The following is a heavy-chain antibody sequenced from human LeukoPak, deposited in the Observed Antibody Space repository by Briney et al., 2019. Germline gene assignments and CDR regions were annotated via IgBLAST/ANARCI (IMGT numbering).Heavy chain of an antibody. V-gene: IGHV3-7*01. CDR1: GFSISSHW. D-gene: IGHD3-22*01. CDR3: ARVLLPLYGMDV. Sequence: PGGSLRLSCVASGFSISSHWMSWVRQAPGKGLEWVASLKEDVSARNLVDSVKGRFTISRDNAKNSLYLLMNSLRAEDTAVCYCARVLLPLYGMDVWGQGTTVTVSS. CDR2: LKEDVSAR. J-gene: IGHJ6*02.